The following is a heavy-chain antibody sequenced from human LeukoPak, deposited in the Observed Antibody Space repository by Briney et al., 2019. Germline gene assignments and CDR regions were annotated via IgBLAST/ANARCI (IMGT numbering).Heavy chain of an antibody. V-gene: IGHV4-59*01. J-gene: IGHJ4*02. CDR2: IYYSGST. Sequence: SETLPLTCTVSGGSISSYYWSWIRQPPGKGLEWIGYIYYSGSTNYNPSLRSRVTISVDTSKNQFSLKLTSVTAADTAVYYCARAGSSAYLIDYWGRGTLVTVSS. CDR1: GGSISSYY. CDR3: ARAGSSAYLIDY. D-gene: IGHD3-22*01.